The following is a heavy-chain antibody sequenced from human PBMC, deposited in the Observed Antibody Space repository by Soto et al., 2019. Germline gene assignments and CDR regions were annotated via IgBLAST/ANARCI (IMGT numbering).Heavy chain of an antibody. CDR1: GFTFSSYS. CDR2: ISSSSSYI. V-gene: IGHV3-21*01. Sequence: LRLSCAASGFTFSSYSMNWVRQAPGKGLEWVSSISSSSSYIYYADSVKGRFTISRDNAKNSLYLQMNSLRAEDTAVYYCASLEADYYDSSGYHIDYWGQGTLVTVSS. J-gene: IGHJ4*02. D-gene: IGHD3-22*01. CDR3: ASLEADYYDSSGYHIDY.